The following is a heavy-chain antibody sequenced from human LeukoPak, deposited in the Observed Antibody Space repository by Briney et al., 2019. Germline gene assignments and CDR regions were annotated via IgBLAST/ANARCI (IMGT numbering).Heavy chain of an antibody. CDR3: AREGVVELASPLDY. D-gene: IGHD1-26*01. J-gene: IGHJ4*02. V-gene: IGHV1-18*01. CDR2: ISAYNGNT. Sequence: ASVKVSYTASGYTFTSYRISWVRQAPGHGLEWMGWISAYNGNTNYAQKLQRRVTMTTDTSWSTAYMELRSMRSDDTAVYYCAREGVVELASPLDYCGEGTLFSVSS. CDR1: GYTFTSYR.